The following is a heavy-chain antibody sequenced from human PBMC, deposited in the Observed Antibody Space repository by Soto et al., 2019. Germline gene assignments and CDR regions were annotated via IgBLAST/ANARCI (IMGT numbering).Heavy chain of an antibody. D-gene: IGHD6-19*01. CDR2: VSHDGRNT. CDR1: GFTFSDYA. CDR3: AKGGRQWLVTSDFNY. V-gene: IGHV3-30*18. Sequence: VQLVESGGGVVQAGRSLRLSCAASGFTFSDYAMHWVRQAPGKGLEWVAVVSHDGRNTHYADSVKGRFTISRDSSKYTVALKMASLRAEATAVYYCAKGGRQWLVTSDFNYWGQGALVTVSS. J-gene: IGHJ4*02.